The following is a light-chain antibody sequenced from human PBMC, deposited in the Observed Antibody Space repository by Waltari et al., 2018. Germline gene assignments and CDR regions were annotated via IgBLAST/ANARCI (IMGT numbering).Light chain of an antibody. Sequence: QSALTQPASVSGSPGQSITISCTGTSSDVGDYNYVSWYQQYPGKAPKLMIYEVSNRPSGVSKRFAGSKSGNTASLTISGLQAEDEADYYCSSYTSSSTVVFGGGTQLTVL. J-gene: IGLJ2*01. CDR1: SSDVGDYNY. CDR2: EVS. V-gene: IGLV2-14*01. CDR3: SSYTSSSTVV.